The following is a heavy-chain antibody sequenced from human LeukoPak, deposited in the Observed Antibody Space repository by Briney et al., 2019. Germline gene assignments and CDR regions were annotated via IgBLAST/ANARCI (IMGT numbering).Heavy chain of an antibody. CDR2: IYYGGST. Sequence: PSETLSLTCTVSGDSISGSSYYWGWIRQPPGKGLEWIGNIYYGGSTYYNPYLKSRVSMSVDTSNNQFSLKLSSVTAAETAVYYCARSLLSAGSGSYGFDPWGQGTLVTVSS. D-gene: IGHD3-10*01. CDR3: ARSLLSAGSGSYGFDP. J-gene: IGHJ5*02. CDR1: GDSISGSSYY. V-gene: IGHV4-39*01.